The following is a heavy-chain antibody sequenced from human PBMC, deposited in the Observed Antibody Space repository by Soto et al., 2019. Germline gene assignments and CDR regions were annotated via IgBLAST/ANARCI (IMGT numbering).Heavy chain of an antibody. CDR1: GFTFSSYG. D-gene: IGHD3-10*01. Sequence: QVQLVESGGGVVQPGRSLRLSCAASGFTFSSYGMHWVRQAPGKGLEWVAVISYDGSNKYYADSVKGRFTISRDNSKNTLYLQMNSLRAEDTAVYYCANYGDYYGMDVWGQGTTVTVSS. J-gene: IGHJ6*02. CDR2: ISYDGSNK. CDR3: ANYGDYYGMDV. V-gene: IGHV3-30*18.